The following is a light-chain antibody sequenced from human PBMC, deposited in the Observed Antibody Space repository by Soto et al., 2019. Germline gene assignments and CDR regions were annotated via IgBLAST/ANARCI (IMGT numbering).Light chain of an antibody. CDR3: QQFYTTPT. V-gene: IGKV4-1*01. J-gene: IGKJ4*01. CDR2: WTS. CDR1: QNILYSPNNKNA. Sequence: DIVMTQSPDSLAVSLGERATINCKSSQNILYSPNNKNALVWYQQKPGQPPKLLMSWTSTRESGVPDRFSGSGSETDFSLTISSLQADDVAVYYCQQFYTTPTFGGGTKVEIK.